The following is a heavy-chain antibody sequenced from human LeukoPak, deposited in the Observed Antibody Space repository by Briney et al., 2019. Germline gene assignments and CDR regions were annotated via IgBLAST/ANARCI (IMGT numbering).Heavy chain of an antibody. J-gene: IGHJ3*02. CDR3: ARPSRGGAFDI. CDR1: GFTFSSYA. Sequence: GGSLRLSCAASGFTFSSYAMSWVRQAPGKGLEWVSSISSSSSYIYYADSVKGRFTISRDNAKNSLYLQMNSLRAEDTAVYYCARPSRGGAFDIWGQGTMVTVSS. CDR2: ISSSSSYI. D-gene: IGHD3-10*01. V-gene: IGHV3-21*01.